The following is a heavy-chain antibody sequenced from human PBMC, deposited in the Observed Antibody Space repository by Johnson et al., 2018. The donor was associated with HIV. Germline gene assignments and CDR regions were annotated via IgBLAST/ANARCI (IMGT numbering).Heavy chain of an antibody. CDR3: AKDVYSGSFDSAFDI. V-gene: IGHV3-11*04. J-gene: IGHJ3*02. Sequence: QVQLVESGGGVVQPGGSLRLSCAASGFTFSDYYMSWIRQAPGKGLEWVSYISSSGSTIYYADSVKGRFTISRDNAKNTLYLQMSSLRAEDTAVYYCAKDVYSGSFDSAFDIWGQGTMVTVSS. CDR2: ISSSGSTI. D-gene: IGHD1-26*01. CDR1: GFTFSDYY.